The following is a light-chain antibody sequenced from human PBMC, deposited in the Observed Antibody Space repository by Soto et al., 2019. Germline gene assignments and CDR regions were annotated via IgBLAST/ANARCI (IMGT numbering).Light chain of an antibody. V-gene: IGKV3-20*01. CDR2: VAS. CDR3: QHYRSSPRT. J-gene: IGKJ1*01. Sequence: EIVLTQSPGTLSLSPGERATLSCRASQSVRGSSLAWYQQKPGQAPRLLIYVASIRATGIPDRFSGSGSGTDFTLTISRLEPEDFAVYYCQHYRSSPRTFGQGTKVEIK. CDR1: QSVRGSS.